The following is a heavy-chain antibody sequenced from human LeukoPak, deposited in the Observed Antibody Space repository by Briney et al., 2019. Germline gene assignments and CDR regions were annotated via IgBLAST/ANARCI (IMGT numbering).Heavy chain of an antibody. CDR2: ISSSSSYI. Sequence: GGSLRLSCAASGFTFSSYSMNWVRQAPGKGLEWVSSISSSSSYIYYADSVKGRFTISRDNAKNSLYLQMNSLRAEDTAVYYCAKDGYSYSYYFDYWGQGTLVTVSS. D-gene: IGHD5-18*01. J-gene: IGHJ4*02. V-gene: IGHV3-21*01. CDR3: AKDGYSYSYYFDY. CDR1: GFTFSSYS.